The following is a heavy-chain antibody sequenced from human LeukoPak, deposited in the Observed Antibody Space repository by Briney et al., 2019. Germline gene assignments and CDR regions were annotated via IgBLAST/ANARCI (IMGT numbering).Heavy chain of an antibody. D-gene: IGHD5-24*01. CDR2: IYYSGST. J-gene: IGHJ4*02. CDR3: ARITVEMATGYYFDY. CDR1: GGSISSYY. V-gene: IGHV4-59*08. Sequence: SETLSLTCTVSGGSISSYYWSWIRQPPGKGLEWIGYIYYSGSTNHNPSLKSRVTISVDTSKNQFSLKLSSVTAADTAVYYCARITVEMATGYYFDYWGQGTLVTVSS.